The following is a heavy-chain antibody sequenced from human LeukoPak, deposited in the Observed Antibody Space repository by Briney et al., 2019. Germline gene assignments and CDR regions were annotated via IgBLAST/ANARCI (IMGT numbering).Heavy chain of an antibody. D-gene: IGHD2-21*02. V-gene: IGHV3-23*01. J-gene: IGHJ5*02. Sequence: GGSLRLSCAASGFTFSSYAMSWVRQAPGKGLEWASAISGSGGSTYYADSVKGRFTISRDNSKNTLYLQMNSLRAEDTAVYCCECGGDCYTEGSQVIDPWGQGTLVTVSS. CDR2: ISGSGGST. CDR1: GFTFSSYA. CDR3: ECGGDCYTEGSQVIDP.